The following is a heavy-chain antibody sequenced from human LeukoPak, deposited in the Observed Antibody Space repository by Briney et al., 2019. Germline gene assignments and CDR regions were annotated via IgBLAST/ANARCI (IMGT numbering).Heavy chain of an antibody. V-gene: IGHV4-30-4*01. Sequence: PSETLSLTCTVSGGSISSGDYYWSWIRQPPGKGLEWIGYIYYSGSTYYNPSLKSRVTISVDTSKNQFSLKLSSVTAADTAVYYCARDGDSSGSVDAFDIWGQGTMVTVSS. CDR3: ARDGDSSGSVDAFDI. CDR1: GGSISSGDYY. D-gene: IGHD3-22*01. J-gene: IGHJ3*02. CDR2: IYYSGST.